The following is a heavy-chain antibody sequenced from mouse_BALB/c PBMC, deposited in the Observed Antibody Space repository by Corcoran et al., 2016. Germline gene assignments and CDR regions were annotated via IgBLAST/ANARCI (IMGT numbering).Heavy chain of an antibody. D-gene: IGHD4-1*02. Sequence: IQLVQSGPELVKPGASVKMSCKASGYTFTSYVMHWVKQKPGQGLEWIGYINPYNDGTKYNEKFKGKATLTSDKSSSTAYMELSSLTSEDSAVYYCATPTGTYYFDYWGQGTTLTVSS. CDR3: ATPTGTYYFDY. V-gene: IGHV1S136*01. J-gene: IGHJ2*01. CDR1: GYTFTSYV. CDR2: INPYNDGT.